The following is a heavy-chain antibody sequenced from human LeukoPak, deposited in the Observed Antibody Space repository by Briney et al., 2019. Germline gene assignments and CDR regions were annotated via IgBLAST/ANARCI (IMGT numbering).Heavy chain of an antibody. Sequence: GASVKVSCKAFGYTFTDYHMHWVRQAPGQGLEWMGWINPNSGDTNYAQKFQGRVAMTRDTSISTAYMELRRLTADDTAVYYCARGRGPYYCVMDVWGQGTTVTVSS. V-gene: IGHV1-2*02. CDR2: INPNSGDT. J-gene: IGHJ6*02. CDR3: ARGRGPYYCVMDV. D-gene: IGHD3-10*01. CDR1: GYTFTDYH.